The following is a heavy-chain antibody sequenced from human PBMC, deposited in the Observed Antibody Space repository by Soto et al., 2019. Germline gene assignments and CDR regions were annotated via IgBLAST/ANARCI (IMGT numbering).Heavy chain of an antibody. CDR2: IYNSGST. D-gene: IGHD6-6*01. CDR3: ARAEYSSPSNCCDP. CDR1: GGSISSYY. V-gene: IGHV4-59*01. J-gene: IGHJ5*02. Sequence: SETLSLTCTVSGGSISSYYWSWIRQPPGKGLEWIGYIYNSGSTNYNPSLKSRATLSVDTSKNQFSLKLSSVTAADTAVYYSARAEYSSPSNCCDPWGQGTLVTVS.